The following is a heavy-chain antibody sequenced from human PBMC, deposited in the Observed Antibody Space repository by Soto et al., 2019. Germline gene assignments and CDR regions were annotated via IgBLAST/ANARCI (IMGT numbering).Heavy chain of an antibody. CDR1: GGTFSSYT. V-gene: IGHV1-69*02. CDR2: IIPILGIA. J-gene: IGHJ6*02. CDR3: ARSMVRGVITNYYYYYGMDV. D-gene: IGHD3-10*01. Sequence: ASVKVSCKASGGTFSSYTISWVRQAPGQGLEWMGRIIPILGIANYAQKFQGRVTITADKSTSTAYMELSSLRSEDTAVYYCARSMVRGVITNYYYYYGMDVWGQGTTVTVSS.